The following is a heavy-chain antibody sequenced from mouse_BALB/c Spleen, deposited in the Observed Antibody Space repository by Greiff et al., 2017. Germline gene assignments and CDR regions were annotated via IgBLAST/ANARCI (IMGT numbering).Heavy chain of an antibody. CDR1: GISITTGNYR. CDR2: IYYSGTI. J-gene: IGHJ2*01. CDR3: ARDEGLRLFDY. V-gene: IGHV3-5*02. D-gene: IGHD2-4*01. Sequence: EVKLMESGPGLVKPSQTVSLTCTVTGISITTGNYRWSWIRQFPGNKLEWIGYIYYSGTITYNPSLTSRTTITRDTSKNQFFLEMNSLTAEDTATYYCARDEGLRLFDYWGQGTTLTVSS.